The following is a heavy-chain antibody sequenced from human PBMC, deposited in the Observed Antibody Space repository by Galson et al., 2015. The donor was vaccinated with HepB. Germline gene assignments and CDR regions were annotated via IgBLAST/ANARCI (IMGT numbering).Heavy chain of an antibody. D-gene: IGHD3-3*01. CDR2: IIPIFGTA. CDR3: ARTYDFWSGSKAPHYSDY. V-gene: IGHV1-69*13. CDR1: GGTFSSYA. J-gene: IGHJ4*02. Sequence: SVKVSCKASGGTFSSYAISWVRQAPGQGLEWMGGIIPIFGTANYAQKFQGRVTITADESTSTAYMELSSLRSEDTAVYYCARTYDFWSGSKAPHYSDYWGQGTLVTVSS.